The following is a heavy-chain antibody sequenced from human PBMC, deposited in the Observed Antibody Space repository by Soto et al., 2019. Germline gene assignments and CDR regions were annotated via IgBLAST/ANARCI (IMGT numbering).Heavy chain of an antibody. V-gene: IGHV3-48*02. CDR2: ISSSSSTI. Sequence: PGGSLRLSCAASGFTFSSYSMNWVRQAPGKGLERLSYISSSSSTIFYADSVKGRFTISRDSANNSLYLQLNSLRDDDTAVYFCARGLGWRRGPFDCWGQGTLVTVSS. CDR3: ARGLGWRRGPFDC. CDR1: GFTFSSYS. J-gene: IGHJ4*02. D-gene: IGHD2-21*01.